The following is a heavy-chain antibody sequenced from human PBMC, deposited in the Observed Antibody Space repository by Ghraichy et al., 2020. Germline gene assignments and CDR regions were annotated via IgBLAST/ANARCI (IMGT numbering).Heavy chain of an antibody. J-gene: IGHJ6*02. CDR3: ARDYYDSSGPIWGYYYYYGMDV. D-gene: IGHD3-22*01. CDR1: GYTFTSYG. Sequence: ASVKVSCKASGYTFTSYGISWVRQAPGQGLEWMGWISAYNGNTNYAQKLQGRVTMTTDTSTSTAYMELRSLRSDDTAVYYCARDYYDSSGPIWGYYYYYGMDVWGQGTTVTVSS. V-gene: IGHV1-18*04. CDR2: ISAYNGNT.